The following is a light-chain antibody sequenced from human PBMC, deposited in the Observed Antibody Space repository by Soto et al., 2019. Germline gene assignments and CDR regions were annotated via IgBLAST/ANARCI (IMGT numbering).Light chain of an antibody. CDR1: SSDVGGYNY. V-gene: IGLV2-14*01. CDR2: DVS. Sequence: QSALTQPASVSGSPGQSITISCTGTSSDVGGYNYVSWYQQHPGKAPTLMIYDVSNRPSGVSNRFSGSKSGNTASLTISGLQSDDEADYYCSSYTSSSTWVFGGGTKLTVL. J-gene: IGLJ3*02. CDR3: SSYTSSSTWV.